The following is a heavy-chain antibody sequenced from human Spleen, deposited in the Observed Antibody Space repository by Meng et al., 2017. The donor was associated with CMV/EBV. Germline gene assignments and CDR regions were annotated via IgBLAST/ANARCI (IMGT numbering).Heavy chain of an antibody. CDR1: GYTFTSYG. V-gene: IGHV1-18*01. Sequence: ASVKVSCKASGYTFTSYGISWVRQAPGQGLEWMGWISAYNGNTNYAQKLQGRVTMTTDTSTSTAYMELSRLRSDDTAVYYCAREDTAMVTVRYYYGMDVWGQGTTVTVSS. CDR3: AREDTAMVTVRYYYGMDV. CDR2: ISAYNGNT. J-gene: IGHJ6*02. D-gene: IGHD5-18*01.